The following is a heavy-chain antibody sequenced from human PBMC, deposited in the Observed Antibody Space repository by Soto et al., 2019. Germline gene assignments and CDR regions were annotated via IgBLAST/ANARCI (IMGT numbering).Heavy chain of an antibody. D-gene: IGHD3-3*01. Sequence: GGSLRLSCAASGFTFSSYGMHWVRQAPGKGLEWVAVIWYDGSNKYYADSVKGRFTISRDNSKNTLYLQMNSLRAEDTAVYYCARDHNGRFLEWLSHYYYYGMDVWGQGTTVTVSS. CDR3: ARDHNGRFLEWLSHYYYYGMDV. CDR1: GFTFSSYG. CDR2: IWYDGSNK. J-gene: IGHJ6*02. V-gene: IGHV3-33*01.